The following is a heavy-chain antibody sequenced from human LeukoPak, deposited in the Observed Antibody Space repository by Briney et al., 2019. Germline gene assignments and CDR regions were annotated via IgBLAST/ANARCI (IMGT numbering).Heavy chain of an antibody. CDR2: IRYDGSNK. J-gene: IGHJ3*02. V-gene: IGHV3-30*02. CDR3: AKFALAAGTKNDAFDI. CDR1: GFTFSGYG. Sequence: GGSLRLSCAASGFTFSGYGMHWVRHAPGKGLEWVAFIRYDGSNKYYADSVKGRFTISRDNSKNTLYLQMNSLRVEDTAVYYCAKFALAAGTKNDAFDIWGQGTMVTVSS. D-gene: IGHD6-13*01.